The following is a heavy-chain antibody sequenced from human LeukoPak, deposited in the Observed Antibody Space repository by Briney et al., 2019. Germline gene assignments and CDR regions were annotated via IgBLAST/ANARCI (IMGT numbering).Heavy chain of an antibody. V-gene: IGHV5-51*01. CDR3: ARQSNYYDSSGYYFDY. CDR1: GYSFTSYW. CDR2: IYPGDSDT. D-gene: IGHD3-22*01. Sequence: GESLKISFKGSGYSFTSYWIGWVRQMPGKGLEWMGIIYPGDSDTRYSPSFQGQVTISADKSISTAYLQWSSLKASDTAMYYCARQSNYYDSSGYYFDYWGQGTLVTVSS. J-gene: IGHJ4*02.